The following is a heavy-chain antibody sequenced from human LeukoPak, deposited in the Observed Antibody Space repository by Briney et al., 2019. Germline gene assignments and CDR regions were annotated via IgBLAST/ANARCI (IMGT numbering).Heavy chain of an antibody. CDR1: GYTFTSYY. V-gene: IGHV1-46*01. D-gene: IGHD7-27*01. CDR3: AREEANWGSLPYYFDY. J-gene: IGHJ4*02. Sequence: ASVKVSCKASGYTFTSYYMHWVRQAPGQGLEWMGIINPSGGSTSYAQKFQGRVTMTRDTSTSTVYMELSSLRSEDTAVYYCAREEANWGSLPYYFDYWGQGTLVTVSS. CDR2: INPSGGST.